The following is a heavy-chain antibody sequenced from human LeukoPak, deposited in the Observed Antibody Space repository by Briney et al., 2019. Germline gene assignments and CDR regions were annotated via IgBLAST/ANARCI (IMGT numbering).Heavy chain of an antibody. CDR2: IFHSGNT. J-gene: IGHJ4*02. CDR3: ARDPSNSAFKGMQGGDY. D-gene: IGHD1-26*01. Sequence: SETLSLTCTVSGGSISSYYWSWIRQPPGKGLEWIGSIFHSGNTYYNPSLKSRVTISVDTSKDQFSLMLSSVTAADTAVYCCARDPSNSAFKGMQGGDYWGQGTLVTVSS. CDR1: GGSISSYY. V-gene: IGHV4-59*12.